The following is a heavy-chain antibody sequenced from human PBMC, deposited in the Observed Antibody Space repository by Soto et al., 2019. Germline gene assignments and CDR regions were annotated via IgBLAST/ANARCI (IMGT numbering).Heavy chain of an antibody. J-gene: IGHJ4*02. CDR3: ARVPPDYGDPRTPSQFDY. CDR1: GGSIGSSNW. V-gene: IGHV4-4*02. Sequence: PSETLSLTCAVSGGSIGSSNWWSWVRQPPGKGLEWIGEIYHSGSINYNPSLKSRVTISVDKSKNQFSLKLSSVTAADTAVYYCARVPPDYGDPRTPSQFDYGAQGTLAPVSP. D-gene: IGHD4-17*01. CDR2: IYHSGSI.